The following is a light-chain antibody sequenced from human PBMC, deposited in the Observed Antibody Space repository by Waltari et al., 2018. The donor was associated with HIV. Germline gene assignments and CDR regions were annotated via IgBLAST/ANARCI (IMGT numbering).Light chain of an antibody. V-gene: IGLV5-45*02. CDR1: SGISVGAYR. Sequence: QAVLTQPSSLSASPGASASLTCTLRSGISVGAYRIYWYQQKPGSPPQYLLRYKSDSDKQQGSGGSSRCSGCKDASANAGILLISGLQSGDEADYYCMIWHSSAGVFGGGTKLTVL. J-gene: IGLJ3*02. CDR2: YKSDSDK. CDR3: MIWHSSAGV.